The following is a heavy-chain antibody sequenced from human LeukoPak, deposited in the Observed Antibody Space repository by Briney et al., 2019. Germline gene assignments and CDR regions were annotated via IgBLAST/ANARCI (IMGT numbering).Heavy chain of an antibody. D-gene: IGHD6-13*01. CDR1: GGSISSGGYY. V-gene: IGHV4-31*03. CDR2: IYYSGST. J-gene: IGHJ5*02. Sequence: PSETPSLTCTVSGGSISSGGYYWSWIRQHPGKGLEWIGYIYYSGSTYYNPSLKSRVTISVDTSKNQSSLKLSSVTAADTAVYYCARVAYSSSWYWFDPWGQGTLVTVSS. CDR3: ARVAYSSSWYWFDP.